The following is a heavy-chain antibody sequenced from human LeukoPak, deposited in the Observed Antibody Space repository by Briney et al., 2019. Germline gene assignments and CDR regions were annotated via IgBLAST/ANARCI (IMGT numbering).Heavy chain of an antibody. J-gene: IGHJ6*02. CDR1: GGPISSGDYY. V-gene: IGHV4-61*02. Sequence: SQTLSLICTVSGGPISSGDYYWSWIRQPAGKGLEWIGRIYPSGGTKYNPSLKSRVTMSIDTSKSQFSLKVTSVTAADTAVYYCARDRGDYGDLPSYYYGLDVWGQGTTVTVSS. D-gene: IGHD4-17*01. CDR3: ARDRGDYGDLPSYYYGLDV. CDR2: IYPSGGT.